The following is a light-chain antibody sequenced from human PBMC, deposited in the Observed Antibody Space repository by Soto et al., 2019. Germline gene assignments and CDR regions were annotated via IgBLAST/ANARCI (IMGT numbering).Light chain of an antibody. CDR1: QSLQHRNGYNY. J-gene: IGKJ5*01. V-gene: IGKV2-28*01. Sequence: DFVMSQSPLSLPVTLGEPASISCRSGQSLQHRNGYNYLAWYLQKPGQSPQLLIYLGSLRASGVPDRFRGSGSGTDFTLKISRVEAEDVGVYYCMQALQTPITFVQGTRLEIE. CDR2: LGS. CDR3: MQALQTPIT.